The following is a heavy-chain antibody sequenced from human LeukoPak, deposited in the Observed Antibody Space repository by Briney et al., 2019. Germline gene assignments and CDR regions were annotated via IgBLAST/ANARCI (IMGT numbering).Heavy chain of an antibody. CDR1: GFTFSSYS. Sequence: GGSLRLSCAASGFTFSSYSMNWVRQAPGKGLEWVSSISSSSSYIFYADSVKGRFTISRENDKNSLYLKVHSQRAEDTAVYYCARGVGYSYYDAFDIWGQGTMVTVSS. CDR2: ISSSSSYI. J-gene: IGHJ3*02. D-gene: IGHD5-18*01. V-gene: IGHV3-21*01. CDR3: ARGVGYSYYDAFDI.